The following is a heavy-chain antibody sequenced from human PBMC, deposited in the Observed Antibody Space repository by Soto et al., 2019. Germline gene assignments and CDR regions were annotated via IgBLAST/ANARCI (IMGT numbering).Heavy chain of an antibody. CDR3: ARSPSRMAAETQLDP. D-gene: IGHD6-6*01. Sequence: QVQLVQSGAEVRKPGASVKISCKASGYIFTSYAIHWLRQAPGQRLEWMGWINGGAGDTRYSVNFQGRFTFTRDTAATTAFMDLSSLSSADTAIYYCARSPSRMAAETQLDPWGQGTLVSVSS. J-gene: IGHJ5*02. CDR1: GYIFTSYA. V-gene: IGHV1-3*01. CDR2: INGGAGDT.